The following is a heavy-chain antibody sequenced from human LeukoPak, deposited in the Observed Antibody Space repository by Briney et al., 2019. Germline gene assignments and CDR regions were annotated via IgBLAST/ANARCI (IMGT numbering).Heavy chain of an antibody. CDR1: GFTFSSYN. V-gene: IGHV3-21*01. CDR2: ISSSSSYI. Sequence: GGSLRLSCAASGFTFSSYNMNWVRQAPGKGLEWVSSISSSSSYIYYADSVKGRFTISRDNAKNSLYLQMNSLRAEDTAVYYCAREDAWELLQSAFDIWGQGTMVTVSS. D-gene: IGHD1-26*01. J-gene: IGHJ3*02. CDR3: AREDAWELLQSAFDI.